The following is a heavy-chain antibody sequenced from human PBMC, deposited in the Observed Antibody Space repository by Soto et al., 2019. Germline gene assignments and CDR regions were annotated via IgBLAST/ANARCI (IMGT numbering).Heavy chain of an antibody. J-gene: IGHJ4*02. D-gene: IGHD6-13*01. CDR2: ISSDGSSI. CDR1: GFTFSSYW. V-gene: IGHV3-74*01. CDR3: AIYSSSWYAVDS. Sequence: EVQLVESGGGLVQPGGSLRLSCAASGFTFSSYWMHWVRQAPGKGLEWVSRISSDGSSISYVDSVKGRFTISRDNAKNTLYLQMNSLRAEDTAVYYCAIYSSSWYAVDSWGQGTLVTVSS.